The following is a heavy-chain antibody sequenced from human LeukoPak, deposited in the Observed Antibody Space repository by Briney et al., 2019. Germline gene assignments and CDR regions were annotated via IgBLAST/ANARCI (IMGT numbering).Heavy chain of an antibody. CDR2: ISGSGGST. Sequence: PGGSLRLSCAASGFTFSSYAMRWVRQAPGKGLEWVSGISGSGGSTYYADSVKGRFTIARDNSKNTLYLQMNSLRSEDTAVYYCARVPYTTFYDFWGIQTDSNWFDPWGQGTLVIVSS. CDR3: ARVPYTTFYDFWGIQTDSNWFDP. V-gene: IGHV3-23*01. J-gene: IGHJ5*02. D-gene: IGHD3-3*01. CDR1: GFTFSSYA.